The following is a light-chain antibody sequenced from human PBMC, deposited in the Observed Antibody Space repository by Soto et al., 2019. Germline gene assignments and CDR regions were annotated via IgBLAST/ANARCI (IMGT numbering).Light chain of an antibody. V-gene: IGLV2-8*01. CDR3: SSYTGSNTVV. CDR1: SSDVGGYNY. J-gene: IGLJ2*01. CDR2: DVS. Sequence: QSVLTQPPSASGSPGQSVTISCTGTSSDVGGYNYVSWYQQHPGKAPKLLIYDVSKRPSGVPDRFSGSKSGNTASLTVSGLQAEDVADYYCSSYTGSNTVVFGGGTKLTVL.